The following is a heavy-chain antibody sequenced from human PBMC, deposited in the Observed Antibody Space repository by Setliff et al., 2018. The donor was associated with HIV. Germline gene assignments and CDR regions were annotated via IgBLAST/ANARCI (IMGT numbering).Heavy chain of an antibody. Sequence: ASVKVSCKASGYKFTGHYVHWVRQAPGQGLQWMGRINPDNSLTTYAEYFEGRVTLTRDTSTNTAYMELSSLRSEDTAVYYCAREDYYDSYWGQGTLVTVSS. D-gene: IGHD3-22*01. J-gene: IGHJ4*02. CDR2: INPDNSLT. V-gene: IGHV1-2*06. CDR3: AREDYYDSY. CDR1: GYKFTGHY.